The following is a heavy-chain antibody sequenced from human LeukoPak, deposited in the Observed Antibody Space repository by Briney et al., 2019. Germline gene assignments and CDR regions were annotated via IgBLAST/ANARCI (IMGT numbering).Heavy chain of an antibody. J-gene: IGHJ4*02. CDR1: GFSFSGYG. Sequence: PGGSLRLSCAASGFSFSGYGMHWVRQAPGKGLEWVAFIHYDGARSYYADSVKGRFTISRDNSKNTLYLQMNSLRAEDTAVYYCARVSCSSTSCYTFDYWGQGTLVTVSS. D-gene: IGHD2-2*02. CDR2: IHYDGARS. CDR3: ARVSCSSTSCYTFDY. V-gene: IGHV3-30*02.